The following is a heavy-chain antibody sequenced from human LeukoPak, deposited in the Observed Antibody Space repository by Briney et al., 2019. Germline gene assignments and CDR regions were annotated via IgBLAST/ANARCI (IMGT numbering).Heavy chain of an antibody. CDR1: GGTFSSYA. CDR2: IIPIFGTA. Sequence: ASVKVSCKASGGTFSSYAISWVRQAPGQGLEWMGGIIPIFGTANYAQKFQGRVTITTDESTSTAYMELSSLRSEDTAVYYCARDRGSWGSFLDYWGQGTLVTVSS. V-gene: IGHV1-69*05. CDR3: ARDRGSWGSFLDY. D-gene: IGHD3-16*01. J-gene: IGHJ4*02.